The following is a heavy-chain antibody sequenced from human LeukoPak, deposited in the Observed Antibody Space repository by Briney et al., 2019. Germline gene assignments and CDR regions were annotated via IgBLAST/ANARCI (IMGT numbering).Heavy chain of an antibody. V-gene: IGHV3-74*03. J-gene: IGHJ4*02. Sequence: PGGSLRLSCTASGFTFSGHWIHWVRQAPGMGLVWVSRINERGTDSMYAESVKGRFTISRDNAKNTVYLQMNSLRAEDTAVYYCAKDRSKGSYGDEFDFWGQGTLVTVSS. D-gene: IGHD1-26*01. CDR2: INERGTDS. CDR3: AKDRSKGSYGDEFDF. CDR1: GFTFSGHW.